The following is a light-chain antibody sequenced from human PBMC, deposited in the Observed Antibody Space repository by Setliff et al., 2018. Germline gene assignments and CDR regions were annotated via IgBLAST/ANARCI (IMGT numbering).Light chain of an antibody. CDR3: LSYTSKTTHAL. J-gene: IGLJ2*01. Sequence: QSVLTQPAAVSGSPGQSITISCTGTSNDVGGYNYVSWYQQHPGKAPKLMIYEVSKRPSGVSDRFSGSKSGNTASLTISGLQAEDEADYYCLSYTSKTTHALFGGGTKVTVL. V-gene: IGLV2-14*01. CDR2: EVS. CDR1: SNDVGGYNY.